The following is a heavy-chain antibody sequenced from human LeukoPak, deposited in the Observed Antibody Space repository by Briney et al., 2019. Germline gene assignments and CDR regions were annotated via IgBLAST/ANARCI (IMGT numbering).Heavy chain of an antibody. Sequence: GGSLRLSCAASGFTFSSYAMSWVRQAPGKGLEWVSAISGSGVTTYYADSVKGRFTISRDNSKHTLYLQMNSLRAEDTAVYYCARDFPTTGGFDYWGQGTLVTVSS. CDR1: GFTFSSYA. CDR3: ARDFPTTGGFDY. V-gene: IGHV3-23*01. J-gene: IGHJ4*02. CDR2: ISGSGVTT. D-gene: IGHD1-1*01.